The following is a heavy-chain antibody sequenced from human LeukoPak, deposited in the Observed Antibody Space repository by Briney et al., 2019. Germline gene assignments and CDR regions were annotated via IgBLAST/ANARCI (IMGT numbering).Heavy chain of an antibody. CDR3: ASTRPDYYYGSGSYFL. CDR2: ISGSGGTT. Sequence: GGSLRLSCVASGFTFSSHAMSWVRQAPGKGLEWVSCISGSGGTTYYADSVKGRFTISRDNSKNTLYVQMNSLRAEDTAVYYCASTRPDYYYGSGSYFLWGQGTLVTVSS. V-gene: IGHV3-23*01. CDR1: GFTFSSHA. J-gene: IGHJ4*02. D-gene: IGHD3-10*01.